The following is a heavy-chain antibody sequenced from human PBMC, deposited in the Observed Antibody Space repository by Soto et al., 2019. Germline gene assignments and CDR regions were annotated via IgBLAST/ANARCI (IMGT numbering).Heavy chain of an antibody. CDR2: ISAYNGNT. CDR1: NYTFTSNG. Sequence: QVQLVQSGAEVKKPGASVKVSCKASNYTFTSNGISWVRQAPGQGLEWMGWISAYNGNTNYAQNLQGRVTMTTDTSTSTAYRELRSLRSDDTAVYYCAGENVGGWNDYWGQGTLVTFSS. CDR3: AGENVGGWNDY. J-gene: IGHJ4*02. V-gene: IGHV1-18*01. D-gene: IGHD6-19*01.